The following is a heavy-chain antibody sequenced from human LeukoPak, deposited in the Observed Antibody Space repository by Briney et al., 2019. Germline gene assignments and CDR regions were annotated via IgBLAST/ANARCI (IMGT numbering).Heavy chain of an antibody. V-gene: IGHV4-38-2*02. J-gene: IGHJ4*02. CDR1: GYSISNNYY. D-gene: IGHD6-13*01. CDR3: TRSTHSIRAAGGFDY. CDR2: MHHSGST. Sequence: SETLSLTCNVSGYSISNNYYWGWIRQPPGKGLERIGSMHHSGSTFISPSLNSRVTISMQTSKNQFSLKLGSVTAADTAVYYCTRSTHSIRAAGGFDYWGQGTLVTVSS.